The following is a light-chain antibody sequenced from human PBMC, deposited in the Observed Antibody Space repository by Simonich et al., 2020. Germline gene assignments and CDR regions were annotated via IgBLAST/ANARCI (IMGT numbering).Light chain of an antibody. CDR3: QQYNNWPSWT. Sequence: EIVLTQSPATLSLSPGERATLSCRASQSVSSYLAWYQQKPGQAPRLLIYDASNRATGIPARFSGSGSGTDFTLTISSLEPEDFAVDYCQQYNNWPSWTFGQGTKVEIK. J-gene: IGKJ1*01. CDR1: QSVSSY. CDR2: DAS. V-gene: IGKV3-11*01.